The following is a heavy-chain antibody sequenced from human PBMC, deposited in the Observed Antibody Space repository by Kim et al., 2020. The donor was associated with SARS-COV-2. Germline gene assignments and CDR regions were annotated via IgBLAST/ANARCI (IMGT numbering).Heavy chain of an antibody. Sequence: SETLSLTCTVSGGSISSGDYYWSWIRQPPGKGLEWIGYIYYSGSTYYNPSLKSRVTISVDTSKNQFSLKLSSVTAADTAVYYCARAPRIMITFGGVIGPFDYWGHGTLVTVSS. CDR1: GGSISSGDYY. CDR3: ARAPRIMITFGGVIGPFDY. D-gene: IGHD3-16*02. J-gene: IGHJ4*01. CDR2: IYYSGST. V-gene: IGHV4-30-4*01.